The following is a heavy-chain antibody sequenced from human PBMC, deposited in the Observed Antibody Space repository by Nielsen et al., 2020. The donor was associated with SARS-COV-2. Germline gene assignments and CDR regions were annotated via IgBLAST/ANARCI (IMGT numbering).Heavy chain of an antibody. Sequence: LRLSCTVSGGSISSGGYYWSWIRQHPGKGLEWIGYIYYSGSTYYNPPLKSRVTISVDTSKNQFSLKLSSVTAADTAVYYCARGEAESVYSYGLGYWGQGTLVTVSS. D-gene: IGHD5-18*01. V-gene: IGHV4-31*03. CDR3: ARGEAESVYSYGLGY. CDR1: GGSISSGGYY. CDR2: IYYSGST. J-gene: IGHJ4*02.